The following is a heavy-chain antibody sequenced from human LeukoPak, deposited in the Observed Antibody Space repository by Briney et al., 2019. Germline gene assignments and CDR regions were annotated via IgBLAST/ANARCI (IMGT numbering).Heavy chain of an antibody. Sequence: GGSLRLSCAASGFTFSRSAMTWVRQGPGTGLEFVASIIYSGGATYYADSVKDRFTISRGNSKNTLYLQMNSLRAEDTALYYCAKDGLYYDGSEHVYYFDSWGQGTLVTVSS. CDR3: AKDGLYYDGSEHVYYFDS. D-gene: IGHD3-22*01. CDR1: GFTFSRSA. V-gene: IGHV3-23*01. CDR2: IIYSGGAT. J-gene: IGHJ4*02.